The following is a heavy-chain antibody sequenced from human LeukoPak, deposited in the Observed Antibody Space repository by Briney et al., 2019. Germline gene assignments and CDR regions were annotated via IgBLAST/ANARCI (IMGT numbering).Heavy chain of an antibody. J-gene: IGHJ2*01. V-gene: IGHV6-1*01. CDR1: GDSVSSNSAS. CDR3: ARAQGYLDL. CDR2: TYYRSKWYN. Sequence: SQTLSLTCAISGDSVSSNSASWNWLRQSPSRGLEWLGRTYYRSKWYNEYAVSVKSRLTINPDTSKNQFSLQLNSVTPDDTAVYYCARAQGYLDLWGRGTLVTVSS.